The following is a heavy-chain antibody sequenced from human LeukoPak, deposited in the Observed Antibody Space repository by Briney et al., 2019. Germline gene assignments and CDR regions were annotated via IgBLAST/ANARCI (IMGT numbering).Heavy chain of an antibody. Sequence: GGSLRLSCAASGFTFSSYSMNWVRQAPGKGLEWVSYISSHGGTIYYADSVKGRFTISRDNAKNSLYLRMNSLRTEDTAVYYCAKGVDTIIVTSLFDYWGQGTLVTVSS. J-gene: IGHJ4*02. CDR3: AKGVDTIIVTSLFDY. CDR2: ISSHGGTI. CDR1: GFTFSSYS. V-gene: IGHV3-48*01. D-gene: IGHD3-22*01.